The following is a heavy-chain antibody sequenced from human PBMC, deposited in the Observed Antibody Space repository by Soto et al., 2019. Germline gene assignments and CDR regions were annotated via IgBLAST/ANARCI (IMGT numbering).Heavy chain of an antibody. CDR3: ARERLGELPPVYFDY. D-gene: IGHD3-16*01. CDR1: GGSISSYY. Sequence: SETLSLTCTVSGGSISSYYWSWIRQPPGKGLEWIGYIYYSGSTNYNPSLKSRVTISVDTSKNQFSLKLSSVTAADTAVYYCARERLGELPPVYFDYWGQGTLVTVSS. J-gene: IGHJ4*02. CDR2: IYYSGST. V-gene: IGHV4-59*01.